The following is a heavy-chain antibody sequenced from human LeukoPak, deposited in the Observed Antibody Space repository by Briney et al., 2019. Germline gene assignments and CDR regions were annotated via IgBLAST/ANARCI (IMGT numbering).Heavy chain of an antibody. V-gene: IGHV3-21*01. CDR2: ISSSSSYI. CDR3: ARVIAVAASGVDY. D-gene: IGHD6-19*01. Sequence: PGGSLRLSCAASGFTFRSDSMNSVREAPGKGLERVSSISSSSSYIYYADSVKGRFTISRDNAKNSLYLQMNSLRAEDTAVYYCARVIAVAASGVDYWGQGTLVTVSS. CDR1: GFTFRSDS. J-gene: IGHJ4*02.